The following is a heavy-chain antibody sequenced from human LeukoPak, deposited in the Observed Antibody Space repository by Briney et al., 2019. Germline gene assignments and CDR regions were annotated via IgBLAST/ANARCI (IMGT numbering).Heavy chain of an antibody. D-gene: IGHD1-14*01. CDR3: ARDSEPKTMDV. J-gene: IGHJ6*02. V-gene: IGHV5-51*01. CDR2: IYPGDSDT. Sequence: GESLKISCKASGYSFTSFWIAWVRQMPGRGLEWMGIIYPGDSDTRYSPSFQGQVTISADKSISTAFLQWSSLKASDTAMYYCARDSEPKTMDVWGQVTTVTVSS. CDR1: GYSFTSFW.